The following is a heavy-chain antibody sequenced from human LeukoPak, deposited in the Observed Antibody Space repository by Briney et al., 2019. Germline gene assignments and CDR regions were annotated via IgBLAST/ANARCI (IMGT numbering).Heavy chain of an antibody. D-gene: IGHD3-22*01. CDR2: IYHSGST. Sequence: SETLSLTCTVSGGSISSGGYSWSWIRQPPGKGLEWIGYIYHSGSTYYNPSLKSRVTISVDRSKNQFSLKLSSVTAADTAVYYCARGGGYYYDSSGSYDAFDIWGQGTMVTVSS. J-gene: IGHJ3*02. CDR1: GGSISSGGYS. CDR3: ARGGGYYYDSSGSYDAFDI. V-gene: IGHV4-30-2*01.